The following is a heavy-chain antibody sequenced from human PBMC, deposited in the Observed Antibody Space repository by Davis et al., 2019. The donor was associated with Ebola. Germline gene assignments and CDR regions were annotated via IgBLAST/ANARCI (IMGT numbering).Heavy chain of an antibody. CDR1: GGSISSGGYS. V-gene: IGHV4-30-2*01. Sequence: MPSETLSLTCAVSGGSISSGGYSWSWIRQPPGKGLEWIGYIYHSGSTYYNPSLKSRVTISVDTSKNQFSLKLSSVTAADTAVYYCARGGYGEDAFDIWGQGTMVTVSS. J-gene: IGHJ3*02. CDR2: IYHSGST. D-gene: IGHD4-17*01. CDR3: ARGGYGEDAFDI.